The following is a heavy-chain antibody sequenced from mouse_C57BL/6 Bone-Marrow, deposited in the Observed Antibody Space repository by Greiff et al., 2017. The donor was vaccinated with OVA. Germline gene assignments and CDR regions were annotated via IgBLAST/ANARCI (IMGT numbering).Heavy chain of an antibody. CDR1: GFNIKNTY. CDR2: IAPANGNT. CDR3: ARSRRLLPFAY. Sequence: LVESVAELVRPGASVKLSCTASGFNIKNTYMPWVKQRPEQGLEWIGRIAPANGNTKYAPKFQGKATITAATSSNTAYLQLSSLTSEDTAIYYCARSRRLLPFAYWGQGTLVTVSA. D-gene: IGHD2-3*01. V-gene: IGHV14-3*01. J-gene: IGHJ3*01.